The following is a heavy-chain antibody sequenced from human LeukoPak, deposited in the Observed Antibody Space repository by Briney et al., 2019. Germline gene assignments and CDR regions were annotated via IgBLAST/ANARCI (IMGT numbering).Heavy chain of an antibody. V-gene: IGHV3-30*18. CDR1: GFTFSSYG. Sequence: GGSLRLSCAASGFTFSSYGMHWVRQAPGKRLEWVAVISYDGSNKYYADSVKGRFTISRDNSKNTLYLQMNSLRAEDTAVYYCAKAQRPQVVPSYYYYGMDVWGQGTTVTVSS. CDR2: ISYDGSNK. D-gene: IGHD3-22*01. CDR3: AKAQRPQVVPSYYYYGMDV. J-gene: IGHJ6*02.